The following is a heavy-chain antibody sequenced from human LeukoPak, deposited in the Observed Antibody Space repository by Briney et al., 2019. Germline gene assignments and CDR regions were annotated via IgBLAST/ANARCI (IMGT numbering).Heavy chain of an antibody. CDR3: ARRSAVFHAFDI. D-gene: IGHD6-19*01. Sequence: PSETLSLTCTVSGASISSSGYYWGWILQPPGKGLEWIGSLYYTGTTFYNPSLKSRVTISRDTSKNQFSLELNSMTAADTALFYCARRSAVFHAFDIWGQGTMVTVPS. CDR2: LYYTGTT. CDR1: GASISSSGYY. V-gene: IGHV4-39*01. J-gene: IGHJ3*02.